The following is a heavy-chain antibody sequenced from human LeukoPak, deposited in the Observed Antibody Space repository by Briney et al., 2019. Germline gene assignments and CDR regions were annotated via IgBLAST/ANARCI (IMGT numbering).Heavy chain of an antibody. CDR1: GFTFSTYE. CDR2: IKQDGSEK. Sequence: GGSLRLSCAASGFTFSTYEMSWVRQAPGKGLEWVAYIKQDGSEKYYVDSVKGRFTISRDNAKNSLFLQMDGLRVDDTAVYFCARDGRGGHNDFWGQGTLITVSS. J-gene: IGHJ4*02. V-gene: IGHV3-7*01. CDR3: ARDGRGGHNDF. D-gene: IGHD4-23*01.